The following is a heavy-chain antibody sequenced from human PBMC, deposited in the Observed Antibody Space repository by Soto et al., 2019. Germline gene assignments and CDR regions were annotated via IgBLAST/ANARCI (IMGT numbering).Heavy chain of an antibody. CDR1: GFTLSSYA. CDR2: ISGSGGST. Sequence: EVQLLESGGGLLQTGGSLRLSCAASGFTLSSYAMSWVRQAPGKGLEWVSAISGSGGSTYYADSVKGRFTISRDNSKNTLYLQMSSLRAEDTAVYYCAKDQGFIVLVPTPMAWGQGTLVTVSS. CDR3: AKDQGFIVLVPTPMA. J-gene: IGHJ4*02. V-gene: IGHV3-23*01. D-gene: IGHD2-2*01.